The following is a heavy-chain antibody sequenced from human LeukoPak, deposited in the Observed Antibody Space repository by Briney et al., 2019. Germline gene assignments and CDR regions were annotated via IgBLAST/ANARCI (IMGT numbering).Heavy chain of an antibody. CDR1: GFTFSDYA. CDR3: ARAPRGFQWFVEH. J-gene: IGHJ4*02. CDR2: IGGYGEKI. D-gene: IGHD3-22*01. Sequence: GGSLRLSCATFGFTFSDYAMTWVRQAPGKGLEWVSDIGGYGEKIYYADSVKGRFTISRDSSTNTLYLQMNSLRAEDTAVYYCARAPRGFQWFVEHWGQGTLVTVSS. V-gene: IGHV3-23*01.